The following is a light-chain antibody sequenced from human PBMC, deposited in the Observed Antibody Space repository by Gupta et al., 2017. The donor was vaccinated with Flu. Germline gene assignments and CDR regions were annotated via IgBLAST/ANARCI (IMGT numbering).Light chain of an antibody. CDR3: QQTDSHPPGT. CDR2: AAS. V-gene: IGKV1-39*01. Sequence: STLHASVGDRSTSTCRARQKIRSYLVWCKRKPTQAPNPLIYAASTWQTGVASRFCGSVYGKNLSLTISRRQQEDFAAYFYQQTDSHPPGTFGQGTKLDIK. CDR1: QKIRSY. J-gene: IGKJ2*01.